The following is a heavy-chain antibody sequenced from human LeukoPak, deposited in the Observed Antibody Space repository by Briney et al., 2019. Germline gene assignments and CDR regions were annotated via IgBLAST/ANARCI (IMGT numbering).Heavy chain of an antibody. J-gene: IGHJ3*02. V-gene: IGHV4-39*07. CDR3: TKSDGYGLIRI. CDR1: GDSIIGYY. CDR2: IYYTGNT. D-gene: IGHD3-10*01. Sequence: SEILSLTCSVSGDSIIGYYWGWIRQPPGKGLEWIGNIYYTGNTYYNSSLKSRVTISLDTSKNQFSLKVISMTAADTAAYYCTKSDGYGLIRICGRGTMVTVSS.